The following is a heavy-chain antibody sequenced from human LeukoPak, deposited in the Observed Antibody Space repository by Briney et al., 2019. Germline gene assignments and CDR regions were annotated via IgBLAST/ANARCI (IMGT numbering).Heavy chain of an antibody. V-gene: IGHV3-48*03. CDR1: GFTFSSYE. Sequence: PGGSLRLSCAASGFTFSSYEMNWVRQAPGKGLEWLSYISSTGNTIYYADSVKGRFTISRDNAKNSLFLQMNSLRAEDTAVYYCARDTDFWSGHLQFFDFWGQGTLVTVSS. J-gene: IGHJ4*02. D-gene: IGHD3-3*01. CDR2: ISSTGNTI. CDR3: ARDTDFWSGHLQFFDF.